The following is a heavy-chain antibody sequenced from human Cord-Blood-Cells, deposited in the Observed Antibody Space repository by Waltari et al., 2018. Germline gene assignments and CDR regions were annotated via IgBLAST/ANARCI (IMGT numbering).Heavy chain of an antibody. CDR2: IIPIFGTA. J-gene: IGHJ2*01. CDR1: GGTFSSYA. Sequence: QVQLVQSGAEVKKPGSSVKVSCKASGGTFSSYAISWVRQAPGQGLEWMGGIIPIFGTANYAQKFQDRVAITADKSTNTAYMELSSLRSEDTAVYYCSRDSSSIAARPANWYFDLWGRGTLVTVSS. V-gene: IGHV1-69*06. CDR3: SRDSSSIAARPANWYFDL. D-gene: IGHD6-6*01.